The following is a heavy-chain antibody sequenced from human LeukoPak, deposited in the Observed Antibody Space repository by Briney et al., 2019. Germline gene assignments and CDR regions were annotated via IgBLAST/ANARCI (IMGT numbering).Heavy chain of an antibody. CDR1: GSPVTCYY. CDR2: INPNSGGT. Sequence: ASVQVSCHASGSPVTCYYMHWVRQAPGQGLEWMGWINPNSGGTNYAQKFQGRVTMTRDTSISTAYMELSRLRSDDTAVYYCTRDRRAMDPFDYWGQGTLVTVSS. V-gene: IGHV1-2*02. CDR3: TRDRRAMDPFDY. D-gene: IGHD5-18*01. J-gene: IGHJ4*02.